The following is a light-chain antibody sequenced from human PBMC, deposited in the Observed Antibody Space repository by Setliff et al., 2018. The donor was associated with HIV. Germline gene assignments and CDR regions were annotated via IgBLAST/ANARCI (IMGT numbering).Light chain of an antibody. Sequence: QPVVTQEPSLTVSPGGTVTFTCGSSTGPVTSGHYPYWFQQKPGHAPRTLIYDTNNRHSWTPARFSCSLLGVRAALTLSGAHPDDEADYYCLLSFDGTHWVFGGGTKVTVL. CDR2: DTN. V-gene: IGLV7-46*01. J-gene: IGLJ3*02. CDR1: TGPVTSGHY. CDR3: LLSFDGTHWV.